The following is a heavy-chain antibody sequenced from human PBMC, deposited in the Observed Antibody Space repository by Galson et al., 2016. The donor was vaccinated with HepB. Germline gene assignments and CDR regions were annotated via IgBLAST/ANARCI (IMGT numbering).Heavy chain of an antibody. Sequence: SLRLSCAASGFTFSSYGMHWVRQAPGKGLEWVAVTAYDGSNKYYADSVKGRFTISRDNSKITLYLQMNSLRPEDTAVYFCAKAGYHGADAYYYYFDYWGQGTLVAVSS. J-gene: IGHJ4*02. CDR2: TAYDGSNK. V-gene: IGHV3-30*18. CDR3: AKAGYHGADAYYYYFDY. CDR1: GFTFSSYG. D-gene: IGHD3-16*01.